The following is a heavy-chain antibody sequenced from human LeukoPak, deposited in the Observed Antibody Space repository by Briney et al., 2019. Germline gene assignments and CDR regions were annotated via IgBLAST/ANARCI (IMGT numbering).Heavy chain of an antibody. J-gene: IGHJ4*02. CDR2: IYLTGGT. CDR3: ARVERATIWDYFDY. Sequence: PSETQSLTFSLSVGSISSTTHYCGWIRQPPGEGLGWFGRIYLTGGTYYNSSLKSRVTISVDMSKKQFSLKPSSVTPEDTAVYYLARVERATIWDYFDYWGQGSLVTVSS. D-gene: IGHD5-24*01. CDR1: VGSISSTTHY. V-gene: IGHV4-39*01.